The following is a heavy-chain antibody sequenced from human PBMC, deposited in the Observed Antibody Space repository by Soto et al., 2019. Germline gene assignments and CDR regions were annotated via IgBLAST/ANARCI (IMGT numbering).Heavy chain of an antibody. CDR2: INHSGST. V-gene: IGHV4-34*01. CDR1: GGSFSIYY. J-gene: IGHJ4*02. CDR3: ARDQNGSGNYYTRYFDY. Sequence: SETLSLTCAVNGGSFSIYYWSWVRPPPGWGLEWVGEINHSGSTNYNPSHKSRVTMSVDTSKNQFSLNLSSVTAADTAVYYCARDQNGSGNYYTRYFDYWGQGTLFTVSS. D-gene: IGHD3-10*01.